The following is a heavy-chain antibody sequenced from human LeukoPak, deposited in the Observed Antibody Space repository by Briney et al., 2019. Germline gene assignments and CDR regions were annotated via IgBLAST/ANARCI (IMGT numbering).Heavy chain of an antibody. V-gene: IGHV1-46*01. CDR3: ALWFGDAFDY. CDR2: INPSGGST. Sequence: PEASVTVSCKASGYTFTSYYMHWVRQAPGQGLEWMGIINPSGGSTSYAQKFQGRVTMTRDTFTSTVYMELSSLRSEDTAVYYCALWFGDAFDYWGQGTLVTVSS. CDR1: GYTFTSYY. J-gene: IGHJ4*02. D-gene: IGHD3-10*01.